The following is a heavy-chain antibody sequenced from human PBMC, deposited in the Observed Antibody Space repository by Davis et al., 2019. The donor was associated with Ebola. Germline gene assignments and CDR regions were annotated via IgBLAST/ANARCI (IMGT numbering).Heavy chain of an antibody. CDR1: GFTFSSYW. Sequence: GSLRLSCAASGFTFSSYWMSWVRQAPGKGLEWIGSIFYSGTTFYHPSFESRVTISVDTSKNQFSLKLNSVTAADTAVYYCARNGRDNKAVWGQGTLVSVAS. V-gene: IGHV4-39*01. J-gene: IGHJ4*02. D-gene: IGHD1-26*01. CDR2: IFYSGTT. CDR3: ARNGRDNKAV.